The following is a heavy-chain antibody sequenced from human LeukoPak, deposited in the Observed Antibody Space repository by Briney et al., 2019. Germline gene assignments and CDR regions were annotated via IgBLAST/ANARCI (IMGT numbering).Heavy chain of an antibody. Sequence: PSETLSLTCTVSGGSISSSSYYWGWIRQPPGKGLEWIGSICYSGSTYYNPSLKSRVTISVDTSKNQFSLKLSSVTAADTAVYYCARSTIPPRGDFDYWGQGTLVTVSS. D-gene: IGHD3-3*01. J-gene: IGHJ4*02. CDR3: ARSTIPPRGDFDY. CDR2: ICYSGST. CDR1: GGSISSSSYY. V-gene: IGHV4-39*01.